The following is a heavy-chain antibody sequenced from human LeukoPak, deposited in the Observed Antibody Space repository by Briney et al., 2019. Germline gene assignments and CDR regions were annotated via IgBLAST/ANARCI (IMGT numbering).Heavy chain of an antibody. CDR1: GFTFSNNA. CDR3: ARGLRWRDY. Sequence: PGGSLRLSCSASGFTFSNNALSWVRQAPGEELGWVSSIAGSGGSTYYADSVKGRFTISRDNSKNTLYLQMNSLQADDTAVYYCARGLRWRDYWGQGTLVTVSS. V-gene: IGHV3-23*01. D-gene: IGHD4-23*01. CDR2: IAGSGGST. J-gene: IGHJ4*02.